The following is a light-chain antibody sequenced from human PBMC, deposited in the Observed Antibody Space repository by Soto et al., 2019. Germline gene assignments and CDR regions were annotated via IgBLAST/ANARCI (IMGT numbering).Light chain of an antibody. V-gene: IGLV1-44*01. CDR1: NSNIGTNT. CDR2: SNN. CDR3: ATWDDSLSGHWV. J-gene: IGLJ3*02. Sequence: QAVVTQPPSVSGTPGQGVSISCSGSNSNIGTNTVNWYQHRPGTVPRLLIYSNNQRPLGVPDRFSASKSGTSASLAINGLRSEDEADYYCATWDDSLSGHWVFGGGTKVTVL.